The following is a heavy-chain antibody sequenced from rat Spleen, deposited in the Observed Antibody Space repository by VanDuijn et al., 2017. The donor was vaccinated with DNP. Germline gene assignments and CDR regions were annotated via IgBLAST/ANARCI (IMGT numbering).Heavy chain of an antibody. CDR3: ARRSGYGGSPGFAY. CDR2: IAPGSGGT. CDR1: GYTFTSYA. D-gene: IGHD1-11*01. J-gene: IGHJ3*01. V-gene: IGHV1-57*01. Sequence: QVQLQQSGAELAKPGSSVKISCKASGYTFTSYAMHWIKQTTGQALEWTGYIAPGSGGTKYNEKFKGRATLTVDKSSSTAYMQLSSLTPVDTAVYYCARRSGYGGSPGFAYWGQGTLVTVSS.